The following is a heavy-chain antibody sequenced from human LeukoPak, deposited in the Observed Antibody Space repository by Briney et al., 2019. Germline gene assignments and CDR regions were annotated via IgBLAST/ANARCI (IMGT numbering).Heavy chain of an antibody. CDR2: ISAYNGNT. D-gene: IGHD1-26*01. Sequence: GASVKVSCKASGYTFTSYGISWVRQAPGQGLEWMGWISAYNGNTNYAQKLQGRVTMTTDTSTSTAYMELRSLRSDDTAVYYCARGSVHTIKKVGATARRDWFDPWGQGTLVTVSS. J-gene: IGHJ5*02. CDR1: GYTFTSYG. V-gene: IGHV1-18*01. CDR3: ARGSVHTIKKVGATARRDWFDP.